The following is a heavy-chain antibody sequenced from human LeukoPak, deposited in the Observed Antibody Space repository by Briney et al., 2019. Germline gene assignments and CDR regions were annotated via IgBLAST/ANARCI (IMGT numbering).Heavy chain of an antibody. CDR3: ARVRCSGGSCPYYYYYYYMDV. CDR1: GGSFSGYY. V-gene: IGHV4-34*01. D-gene: IGHD2-15*01. J-gene: IGHJ6*03. CDR2: IHYSGST. Sequence: SETPSLTCAVYGGSFSGYYWSWIRQPPGKGLEWIGSIHYSGSTYYNPSLQSRVTISIDTSKNQVSLKLRFVTAADTAVYYCARVRCSGGSCPYYYYYYYMDVWGKGTTVTVSS.